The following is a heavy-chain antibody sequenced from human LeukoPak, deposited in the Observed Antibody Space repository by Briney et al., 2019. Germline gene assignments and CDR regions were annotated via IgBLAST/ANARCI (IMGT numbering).Heavy chain of an antibody. CDR1: GVTFSSHW. D-gene: IGHD2-2*01. Sequence: PGGSLRLSCAASGVTFSSHWMHWVRQAPEKGLVGVAHINADGSGTYYAASVKGRFTISRDNAKNTLYLQMPSLTAEDTPVYYCVRGALRDCSSTSCSRGNWFDPWGQGTLVTVSS. J-gene: IGHJ5*02. CDR3: VRGALRDCSSTSCSRGNWFDP. V-gene: IGHV3-74*01. CDR2: INADGSGT.